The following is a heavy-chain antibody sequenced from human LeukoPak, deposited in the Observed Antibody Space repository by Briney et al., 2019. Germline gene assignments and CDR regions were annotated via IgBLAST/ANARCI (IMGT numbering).Heavy chain of an antibody. J-gene: IGHJ6*03. CDR1: GFTLSSYN. CDR2: ISSSSSYI. V-gene: IGHV3-21*01. CDR3: ARDTMTPYLMDV. D-gene: IGHD2-2*01. Sequence: GGSLRLSCVASGFTLSSYNMNWVRQAPGKGLEWVSSISSSSSYIYHADSVKGRFTISRDNAKNSLYLQMNSLRAEDTAVYYCARDTMTPYLMDVWGKGTTVTISS.